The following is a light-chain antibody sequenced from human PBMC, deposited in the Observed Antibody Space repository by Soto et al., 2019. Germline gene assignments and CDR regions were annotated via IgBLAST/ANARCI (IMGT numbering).Light chain of an antibody. J-gene: IGKJ5*01. CDR1: QGVGGA. V-gene: IGKV1-13*02. Sequence: AIQLIQTPASLSASVGDRVTITCRASQGVGGALAWYQQKPGKAPNLLIYDASSLKRGVPSRFSGSGSGTDFTLTISSLQPEDFATYYCQQFKTLITFGQGTRLEIK. CDR3: QQFKTLIT. CDR2: DAS.